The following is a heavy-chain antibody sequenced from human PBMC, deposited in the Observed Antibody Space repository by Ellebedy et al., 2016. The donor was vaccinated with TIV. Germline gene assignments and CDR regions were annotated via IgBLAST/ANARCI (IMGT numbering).Heavy chain of an antibody. CDR2: IIPIFGTA. Sequence: SVKVSCXASGGTFSSYAISWVRQAPGQGLEWMGGIIPIFGTANYAQKFQGRVTITADKSTSTAYMELSSLRSEDTAVYYCARDHDSSSSGWFDPWGQGTLVTVSS. CDR1: GGTFSSYA. CDR3: ARDHDSSSSGWFDP. D-gene: IGHD6-6*01. J-gene: IGHJ5*02. V-gene: IGHV1-69*06.